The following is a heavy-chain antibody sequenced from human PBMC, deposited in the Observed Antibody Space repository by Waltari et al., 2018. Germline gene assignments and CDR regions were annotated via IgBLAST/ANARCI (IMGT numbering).Heavy chain of an antibody. CDR3: ARDRRGSIAARPGPNWFDP. CDR1: GGSISSYY. Sequence: QVQLQESGPGLVKPSETLSLTCTVSGGSISSYYWSWIRQPPGKGLEWIGYIYYSGSTNYNPSLKSRVTIAVDTSKNQFSLKLSSVTAADTAVYYCARDRRGSIAARPGPNWFDPWGQGTLVTVSS. J-gene: IGHJ5*02. CDR2: IYYSGST. V-gene: IGHV4-59*01. D-gene: IGHD6-6*01.